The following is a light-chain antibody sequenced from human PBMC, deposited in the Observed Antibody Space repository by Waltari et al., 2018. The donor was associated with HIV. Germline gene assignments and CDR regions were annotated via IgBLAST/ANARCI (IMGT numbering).Light chain of an antibody. CDR3: TSYTVTNTYV. Sequence: QSALTQPASVSGSPGQSITIPCAAPNFYVGAYPYVSWFQQHQGKAPKLLISEVSARPPGVSERFSGYKSGNTASLTISGLQAEDEADYYCTSYTVTNTYVFGTGTKVAVL. CDR2: EVS. CDR1: NFYVGAYPY. V-gene: IGLV2-14*01. J-gene: IGLJ1*01.